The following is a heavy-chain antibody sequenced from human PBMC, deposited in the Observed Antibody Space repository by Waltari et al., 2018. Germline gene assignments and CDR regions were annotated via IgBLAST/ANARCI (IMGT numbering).Heavy chain of an antibody. Sequence: QLQLQESGPGLVKPSETLSLTCTVSGGYISSSSYFWGWIRPPPGKGLEWIGSIYYSGSTYYNPSLKSRVTISVDTSKNQFSLKLSSVTAADTAVYYCARDPDPQEWELQNYWGQGTLVTVSS. J-gene: IGHJ4*02. CDR3: ARDPDPQEWELQNY. CDR1: GGYISSSSYF. CDR2: IYYSGST. V-gene: IGHV4-39*07. D-gene: IGHD1-26*01.